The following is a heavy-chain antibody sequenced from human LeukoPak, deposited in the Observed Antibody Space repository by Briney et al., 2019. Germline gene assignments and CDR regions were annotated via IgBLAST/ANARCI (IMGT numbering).Heavy chain of an antibody. Sequence: PSQTLSLTCTVSGGSISSGTYYWSWIRQPAGKELEWIGRFYTSGSTNYNPSLKSRVTISVDTSKNQFSLKLSSVTAADTAVYYCARGPYAWGYIDYWGQGTLVTVSS. CDR1: GGSISSGTYY. J-gene: IGHJ4*02. D-gene: IGHD7-27*01. CDR3: ARGPYAWGYIDY. CDR2: FYTSGST. V-gene: IGHV4-61*02.